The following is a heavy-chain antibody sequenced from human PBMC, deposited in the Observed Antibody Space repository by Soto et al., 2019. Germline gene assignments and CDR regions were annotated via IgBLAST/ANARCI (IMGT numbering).Heavy chain of an antibody. D-gene: IGHD3-22*01. CDR2: ISAYNGNT. CDR3: ARDLISNSGYSNWFDP. J-gene: IGHJ5*02. CDR1: GYTFTSYG. Sequence: RASVKVSCKASGYTFTSYGISWVRQAPGQGLEWMGWISAYNGNTNYAQKLQGRVTMTTDTSTSTAYMELRSLRSDDTAVYYCARDLISNSGYSNWFDPWGQGTLVTVSS. V-gene: IGHV1-18*01.